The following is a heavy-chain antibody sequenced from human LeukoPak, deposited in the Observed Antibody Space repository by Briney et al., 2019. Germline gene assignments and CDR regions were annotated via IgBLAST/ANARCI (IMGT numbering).Heavy chain of an antibody. CDR2: INPNSGGT. Sequence: ASVKVSCKASGYTFTGYYMHWVRQAPGQGLEWMGWINPNSGGTNYAQKFQGRVTTTRDTSISTAYMELSRLRSDDTAVYYCASSLNDYFYNWFDPWGQGTLVTVSS. CDR1: GYTFTGYY. J-gene: IGHJ5*02. CDR3: ASSLNDYFYNWFDP. V-gene: IGHV1-2*02. D-gene: IGHD2/OR15-2a*01.